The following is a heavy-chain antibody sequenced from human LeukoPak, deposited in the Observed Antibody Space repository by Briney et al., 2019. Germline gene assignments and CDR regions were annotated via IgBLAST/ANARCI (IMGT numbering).Heavy chain of an antibody. D-gene: IGHD6-13*01. V-gene: IGHV3-23*01. CDR3: AKDEEQQLVFDY. CDR1: GLTVSSNY. J-gene: IGHJ4*02. CDR2: ISGSGGST. Sequence: GGSLRLSCAASGLTVSSNYMSWVRQAPGKGLEWVSAISGSGGSTYYADSVKGRFTISRDNSRNTLYLQMNSLRAEDTAVYYCAKDEEQQLVFDYWGQGTLVTVSS.